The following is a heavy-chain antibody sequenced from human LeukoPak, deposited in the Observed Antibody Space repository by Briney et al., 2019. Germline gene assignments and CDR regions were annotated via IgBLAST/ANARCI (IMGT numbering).Heavy chain of an antibody. D-gene: IGHD2-8*01. CDR3: ANGYCTNGVCYPYYYYYMDV. Sequence: GGSLRLSCAASGFTVSSNYMTWVRQAPGKGLEWVSVIYKSAITYYADTVRGRFTISRDNSKNTLFLQMNSLRAEDTAVYYCANGYCTNGVCYPYYYYYMDVWGKGTTVTVSS. V-gene: IGHV3-66*03. CDR2: IYKSAIT. CDR1: GFTVSSNY. J-gene: IGHJ6*03.